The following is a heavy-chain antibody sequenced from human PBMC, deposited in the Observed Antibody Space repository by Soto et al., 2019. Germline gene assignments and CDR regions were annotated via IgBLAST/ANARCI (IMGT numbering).Heavy chain of an antibody. V-gene: IGHV3-11*01. J-gene: IGHJ5*02. CDR3: ARLPFPWGWFDP. Sequence: QVQLVESGGGLVKPGGSLRLSCAASGIVFSDYMSWVRQAPGKGLELLSYISGSGRTIYSADSVKGRFTISRDNAKNSLYLQMNNVRTEDTAVYYCARLPFPWGWFDPWGQGTLVTVSS. D-gene: IGHD3-16*01. CDR2: ISGSGRTI. CDR1: GIVFSDY.